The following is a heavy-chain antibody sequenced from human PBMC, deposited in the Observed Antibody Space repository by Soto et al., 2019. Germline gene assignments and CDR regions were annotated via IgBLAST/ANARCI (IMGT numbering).Heavy chain of an antibody. CDR3: ARAGNRYSKVASGVGGFDF. CDR2: VYHTGAT. V-gene: IGHV4-59*01. CDR1: GASISSSY. Sequence: SETLSLTCTVSGASISSSYWSWIRQSPERGLEWIAYVYHTGATNYNPSLKSRVTISLDTSKGQFSLNLTSLTTADTAVYFCARAGNRYSKVASGVGGFDFWGQGSLVTVSS. D-gene: IGHD5-12*01. J-gene: IGHJ4*02.